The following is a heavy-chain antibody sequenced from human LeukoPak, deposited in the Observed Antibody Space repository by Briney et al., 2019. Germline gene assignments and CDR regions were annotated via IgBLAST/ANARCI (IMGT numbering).Heavy chain of an antibody. V-gene: IGHV3-33*01. CDR1: GFTFSSYA. J-gene: IGHJ4*02. D-gene: IGHD6-13*01. Sequence: HAGRSLRLSCAASGFTFSSYAMHWVRQAPGKGLEWVAVIWYDGSNKYYADSVKGRFTISRDNSKNTLYLQMNSLRAEDTAVYYCARGKLGYSTLDYWGQGTLVTVSS. CDR3: ARGKLGYSTLDY. CDR2: IWYDGSNK.